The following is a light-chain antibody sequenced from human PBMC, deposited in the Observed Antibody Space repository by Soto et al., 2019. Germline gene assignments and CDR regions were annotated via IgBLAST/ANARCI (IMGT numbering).Light chain of an antibody. CDR2: LGS. J-gene: IGKJ2*01. CDR1: QILLHSNGYNY. Sequence: DIVMTQSPLSLPVTPGEPASISCRSSQILLHSNGYNYLDWYLQKPGQSPQLLIYLGSNRASGVSYRYSGSGSRNAFTLKISRVEAEDVGVYYCRQGIQTPYTFGKQTQLEIK. V-gene: IGKV2-28*01. CDR3: RQGIQTPYT.